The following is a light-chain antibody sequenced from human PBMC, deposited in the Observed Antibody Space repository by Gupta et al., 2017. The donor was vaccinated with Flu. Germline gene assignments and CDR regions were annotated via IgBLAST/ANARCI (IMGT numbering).Light chain of an antibody. CDR3: GTSDSRRSALV. CDR1: SSNIGNNY. CDR2: ENN. J-gene: IGLJ2*01. V-gene: IGLV1-51*02. Sequence: QSVLTQPPSVSAAPGQKVTISCSGSSSNIGNNYVSWYQQHPGTAPKLLIYENNKRPSGIPDRFSGSKSGTSDTLTITGLQTGDEAEYYCGTSDSRRSALVFGGGTKLTVL.